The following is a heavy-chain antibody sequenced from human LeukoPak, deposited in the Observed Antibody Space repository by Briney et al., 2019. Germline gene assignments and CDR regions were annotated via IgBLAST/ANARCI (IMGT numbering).Heavy chain of an antibody. J-gene: IGHJ4*02. CDR3: ARDELELPFDY. CDR2: ISSSSSTI. D-gene: IGHD1-7*01. V-gene: IGHV3-48*01. Sequence: GGSLRLSCAASGFTFSSYSMNWVRQAPGKGLEWVSYISSSSSTIYYADSVKGRFTISRDNAKNSLYLQMNSLRAEDTAVYYCARDELELPFDYWGQGTLVTVSS. CDR1: GFTFSSYS.